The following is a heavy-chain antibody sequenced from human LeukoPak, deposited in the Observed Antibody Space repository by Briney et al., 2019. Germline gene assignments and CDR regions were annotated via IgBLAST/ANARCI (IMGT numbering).Heavy chain of an antibody. CDR2: ISGSGDST. J-gene: IGHJ6*02. Sequence: GGSLRLSCVASGITFSSYAMSWVRQAPGKGLEWVSGISGSGDSTYKADSVKGRFTISRDNSKNTLYLQMNSLRAEDTAVYYCALQRPLKGVWGQGTTVTASS. CDR3: ALQRPLKGV. D-gene: IGHD1-1*01. V-gene: IGHV3-23*01. CDR1: GITFSSYA.